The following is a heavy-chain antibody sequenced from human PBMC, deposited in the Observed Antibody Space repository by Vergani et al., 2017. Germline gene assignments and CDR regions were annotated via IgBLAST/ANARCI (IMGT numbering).Heavy chain of an antibody. J-gene: IGHJ4*02. D-gene: IGHD1-1*01. Sequence: QLQLQESGPGLVKPSETLSLTCTVSGGSISSSSYYWGWIRQPPGKGLEWIGSIYYSGSTYYNPSLKRRVTISVDTSKNQFSLKLSSVTAAAAAVYYCGRKWNDRTSFDYWGQGTLVTVSS. CDR3: GRKWNDRTSFDY. CDR2: IYYSGST. V-gene: IGHV4-39*07. CDR1: GGSISSSSYY.